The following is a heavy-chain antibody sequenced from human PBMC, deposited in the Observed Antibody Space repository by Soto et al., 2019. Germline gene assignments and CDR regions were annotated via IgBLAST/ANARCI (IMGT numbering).Heavy chain of an antibody. V-gene: IGHV4-4*07. CDR2: IYTSGST. Sequence: SETLSLTCTVSGGSISSYYWSWIRQPAGKGLEWIGRIYTSGSTNYNPSLKSRVTMSVDTSKNQFSLKLSSVTAADTAVYYCARDIGYYYDSSGYSDCWGLGTLVTVSS. CDR1: GGSISSYY. CDR3: ARDIGYYYDSSGYSDC. J-gene: IGHJ4*02. D-gene: IGHD3-22*01.